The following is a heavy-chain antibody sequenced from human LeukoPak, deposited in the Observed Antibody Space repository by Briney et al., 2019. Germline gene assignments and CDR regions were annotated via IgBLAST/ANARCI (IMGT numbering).Heavy chain of an antibody. D-gene: IGHD2-21*02. Sequence: GRSLRLSCAASGFTFSSYGMHWVRQAPGKGLEWVAVIWYDGSNKYYADSVKGRFTISRDNSKNTLYLQMNSLRVEDTAVYYCARGLGDWGRVDYWGQGTLVTVSS. V-gene: IGHV3-33*01. CDR1: GFTFSSYG. CDR2: IWYDGSNK. J-gene: IGHJ4*02. CDR3: ARGLGDWGRVDY.